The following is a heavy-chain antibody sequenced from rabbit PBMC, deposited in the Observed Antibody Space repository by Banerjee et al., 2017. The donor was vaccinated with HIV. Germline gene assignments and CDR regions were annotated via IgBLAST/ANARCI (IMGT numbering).Heavy chain of an antibody. J-gene: IGHJ4*01. V-gene: IGHV1S45*01. Sequence: QEQLEESGGDLVKPGASLTLTCTASGFSFSGARYYIWWVRQAPGKGLEYIGYITYGGSTYYASWAKGRFTCSTTSSTTVTLQMTSLTAADTATYFCARDNVGRGPDLDLWGPGTLVTVS. CDR3: ARDNVGRGPDLDL. CDR2: ITYGGST. D-gene: IGHD4-1*01. CDR1: GFSFSGARYY.